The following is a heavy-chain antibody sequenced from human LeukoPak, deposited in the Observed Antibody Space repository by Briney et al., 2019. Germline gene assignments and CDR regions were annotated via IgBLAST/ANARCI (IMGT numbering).Heavy chain of an antibody. CDR1: GFTFSSYA. Sequence: GGSLRLSCAASGFTFSSYAMSWVRQAPGKGLEWVSTISGSGVSAYYADSVKGRFTISRDNSKNTLYLQMNSLRAEDTAVYFCAKGDWGAYYFDHWGQGTLVTVSS. V-gene: IGHV3-23*01. D-gene: IGHD2-21*02. J-gene: IGHJ4*02. CDR3: AKGDWGAYYFDH. CDR2: ISGSGVSA.